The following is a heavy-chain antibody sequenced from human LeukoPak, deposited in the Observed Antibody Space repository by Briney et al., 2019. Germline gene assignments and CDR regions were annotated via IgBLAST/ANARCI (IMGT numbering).Heavy chain of an antibody. D-gene: IGHD1-26*01. Sequence: GGSLRLSCAASGFTFSIYAMSWVRQAPGKGLEWVSAISGSGGSTYYADSVKGRFTISRDNSKNTLYLQMNSLRAEDTAVYYCAKDLTYSGSYADYWGQGTLVTVSS. V-gene: IGHV3-23*01. CDR2: ISGSGGST. CDR1: GFTFSIYA. CDR3: AKDLTYSGSYADY. J-gene: IGHJ4*02.